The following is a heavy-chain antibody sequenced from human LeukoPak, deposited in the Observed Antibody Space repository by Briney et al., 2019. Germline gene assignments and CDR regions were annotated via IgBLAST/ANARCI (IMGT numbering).Heavy chain of an antibody. CDR3: ARGGGTVAPAPWVPFAY. Sequence: ASVKVSCKASGYTFTGNYMHWVRQAPGQGLEYMGYIDPNSGGTYYIQKFQGRVTMNRDMSINTAYVELSSLTSDDTAVYYCARGGGTVAPAPWVPFAYWGQGNLVTVSS. J-gene: IGHJ4*02. CDR2: IDPNSGGT. V-gene: IGHV1-2*02. D-gene: IGHD4-11*01. CDR1: GYTFTGNY.